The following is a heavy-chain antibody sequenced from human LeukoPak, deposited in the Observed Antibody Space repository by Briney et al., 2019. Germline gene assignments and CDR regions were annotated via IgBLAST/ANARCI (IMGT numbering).Heavy chain of an antibody. V-gene: IGHV4-4*07. D-gene: IGHD1-7*01. CDR1: GGSISTYY. Sequence: SETLSLTCTVSGGSISTYYWSWIRQPAGKGLEWIGLIYTSGSTNYNPSLKSRITMSLDTSKNQFYLKLSSVTAADTAVYYCARSEIGTYYFDYWGQGTLVTVSS. CDR2: IYTSGST. CDR3: ARSEIGTYYFDY. J-gene: IGHJ4*02.